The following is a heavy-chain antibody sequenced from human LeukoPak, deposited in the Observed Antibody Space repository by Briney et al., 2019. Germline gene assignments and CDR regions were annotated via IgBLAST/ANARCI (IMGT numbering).Heavy chain of an antibody. V-gene: IGHV1-69*13. J-gene: IGHJ4*02. CDR2: IIPIFGTA. Sequence: SVKVSCKASGGTFSSYAISWVRQAPGQGLEWMGGIIPIFGTANYAQKFQGRVTITADESTSTAYMELSGLRSEDTAVYYCAVHSGSYYAAFDYWGQGTLVTVSS. CDR1: GGTFSSYA. D-gene: IGHD1-26*01. CDR3: AVHSGSYYAAFDY.